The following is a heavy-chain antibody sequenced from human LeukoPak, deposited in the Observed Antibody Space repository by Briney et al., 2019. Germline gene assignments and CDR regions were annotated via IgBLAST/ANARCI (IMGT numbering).Heavy chain of an antibody. CDR3: ATGAVAHYDY. Sequence: HSRALSVTCAISGDSVSSNRAAGNWVRLSPSRGLEWLGRTVLRFERYTDYAVSVKSRITVNPATSKNQFSLQLNSVPPDDTAVYYCATGAVAHYDYWGQRTLVTVSS. V-gene: IGHV6-1*01. CDR2: TVLRFERYT. CDR1: GDSVSSNRAA. D-gene: IGHD6-19*01. J-gene: IGHJ4*02.